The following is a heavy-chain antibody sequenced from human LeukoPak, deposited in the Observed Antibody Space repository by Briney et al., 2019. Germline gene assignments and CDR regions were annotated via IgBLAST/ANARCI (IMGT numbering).Heavy chain of an antibody. CDR1: GGSISSYY. CDR2: IYYSGST. V-gene: IGHV4-59*12. D-gene: IGHD4-17*01. J-gene: IGHJ3*02. CDR3: ARDPVMTTGGDAFDI. Sequence: SETLSLTCTVSGGSISSYYWSWIRQPPGKGLEWIGYIYYSGSTNYNPSLKSRVTISVDTSKNQFSLKLSSVTAADTAVYYCARDPVMTTGGDAFDIWGQGTMVTVSS.